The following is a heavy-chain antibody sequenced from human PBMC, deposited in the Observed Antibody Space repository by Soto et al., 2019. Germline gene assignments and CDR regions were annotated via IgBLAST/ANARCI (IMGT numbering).Heavy chain of an antibody. CDR2: IYKSATT. J-gene: IGHJ5*01. Sequence: SETLSLPCSVSGDSISNLYYFWAWIRQPPGQALEYIGYIYKSATTYYNPSFESRVAISVDTSKSQFSLNVTSVTAADTAVYFCARGRYCLTGRCFPNWFDSWGQGALVTVSS. D-gene: IGHD7-27*01. CDR1: GDSISNLYYF. V-gene: IGHV4-30-4*01. CDR3: ARGRYCLTGRCFPNWFDS.